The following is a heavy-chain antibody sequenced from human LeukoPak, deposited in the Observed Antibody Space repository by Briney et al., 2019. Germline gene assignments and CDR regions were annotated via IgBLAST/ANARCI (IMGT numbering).Heavy chain of an antibody. CDR3: ASSPPAFGYSSSWDDFDY. V-gene: IGHV3-23*01. CDR2: ISSSGGST. CDR1: GFTFISYA. D-gene: IGHD6-13*01. Sequence: GGSLRLSCAASGFTFISYAMSWVRQAPGKGLEWVSAISSSGGSTYYADSVKGRFTISRDNSKNTLYLQMNSLRAADTAVYYGASSPPAFGYSSSWDDFDYGYQGTVVIVTS. J-gene: IGHJ4*02.